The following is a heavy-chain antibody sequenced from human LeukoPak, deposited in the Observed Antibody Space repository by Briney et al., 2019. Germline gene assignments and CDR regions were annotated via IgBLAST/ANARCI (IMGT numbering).Heavy chain of an antibody. J-gene: IGHJ4*02. D-gene: IGHD6-6*01. CDR1: GGSISSYY. CDR3: ARVELGPFEEYYFDY. CDR2: IYYSGST. V-gene: IGHV4-59*01. Sequence: PPETLSLTCTVSGGSISSYYWSWIRQPPGKGLEWIGYIYYSGSTNYNPSLKSRVTISVDTSKNQFSLKLSSVTAADTAVYYCARVELGPFEEYYFDYWGQGTLVTVSS.